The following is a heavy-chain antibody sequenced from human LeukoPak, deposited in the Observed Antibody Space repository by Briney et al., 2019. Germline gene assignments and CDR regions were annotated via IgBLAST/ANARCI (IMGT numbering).Heavy chain of an antibody. CDR2: INAGNGNT. J-gene: IGHJ4*02. V-gene: IGHV1-3*01. CDR3: AAVPGYSSGWYVYFDY. CDR1: GYTFTSYA. D-gene: IGHD6-19*01. Sequence: ASVKVSSKASGYTFTSYAMHWVRQAPGQRLEWMGWINAGNGNTKYSQKFQGRVTITRDTSASTAYMELSSLRSEDTAVYYCAAVPGYSSGWYVYFDYWGQGTLVTVSS.